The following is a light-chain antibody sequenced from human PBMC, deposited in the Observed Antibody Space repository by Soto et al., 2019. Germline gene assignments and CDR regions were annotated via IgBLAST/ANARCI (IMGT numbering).Light chain of an antibody. Sequence: EIVLTQSPGTLSLSPGERATLSCRASQSVSSNYLAWYQHKPGQAPGLLIYGASSRATGIPDRFSGSGSGTDFTLTISRLEPEDFAVYYCQQYGSSPPRFTFGPGTKVDIK. V-gene: IGKV3-20*01. CDR3: QQYGSSPPRFT. CDR1: QSVSSNY. CDR2: GAS. J-gene: IGKJ3*01.